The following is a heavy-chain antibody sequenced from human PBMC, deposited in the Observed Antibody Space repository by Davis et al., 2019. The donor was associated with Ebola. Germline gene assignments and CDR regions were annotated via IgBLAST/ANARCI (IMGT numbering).Heavy chain of an antibody. Sequence: ASVKVSCKASGYTFTTYGITWVRQAPGQGLEWMGWISTYHSNTKYAQKVQGRVTMTTDTSTRTAYMELRSLRSDDTAVYYCARLGDCISTNCYSLSPHEGFGMDVWGQGTTVTVSS. V-gene: IGHV1-18*04. J-gene: IGHJ6*02. CDR2: ISTYHSNT. CDR1: GYTFTTYG. D-gene: IGHD2-2*01. CDR3: ARLGDCISTNCYSLSPHEGFGMDV.